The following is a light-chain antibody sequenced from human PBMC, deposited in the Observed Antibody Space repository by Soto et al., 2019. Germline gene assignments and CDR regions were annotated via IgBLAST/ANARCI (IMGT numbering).Light chain of an antibody. CDR3: SSYAGRNTLGV. CDR1: SSDVGGYNF. V-gene: IGLV2-8*01. Sequence: QSALTQPPSASGSPGQSVTISCTGTSSDVGGYNFVSWYQQHPGKAPKLMIYEVSKRPSGVPDRFSGSKSGNTASLTVSGLQAEDEADYYCSSYAGRNTLGVFGGGTKRTVL. J-gene: IGLJ3*02. CDR2: EVS.